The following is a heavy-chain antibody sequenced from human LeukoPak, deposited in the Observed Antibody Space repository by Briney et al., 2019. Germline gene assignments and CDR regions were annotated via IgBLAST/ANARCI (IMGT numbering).Heavy chain of an antibody. D-gene: IGHD1-26*01. Sequence: GGSLRLSCAASGFTFSSYAMHWVRQAPGKGLEWVAVISYDGSNKYYAGSVKGQFSISRDNSKNTLYLQMNSLRAEDTAVYYCAKVGGSYKYYYYMDVWGKGTTVTISS. V-gene: IGHV3-30*04. CDR1: GFTFSSYA. CDR3: AKVGGSYKYYYYMDV. CDR2: ISYDGSNK. J-gene: IGHJ6*03.